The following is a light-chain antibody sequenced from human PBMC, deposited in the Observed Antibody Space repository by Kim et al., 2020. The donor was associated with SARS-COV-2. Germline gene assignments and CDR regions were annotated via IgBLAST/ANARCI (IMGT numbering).Light chain of an antibody. Sequence: LSPGERATRSCRASQGIDSQLAWYQQKPGQAPRLVIYDASYRATGIPARFSGSGSGTDFTLTISSLEPEDFAVYFCQQRRNWPVTFGQGTKVDIK. CDR2: DAS. V-gene: IGKV3-11*01. CDR3: QQRRNWPVT. J-gene: IGKJ1*01. CDR1: QGIDSQ.